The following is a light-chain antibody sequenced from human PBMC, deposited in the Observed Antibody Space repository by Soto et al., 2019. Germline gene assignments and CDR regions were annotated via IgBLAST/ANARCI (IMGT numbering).Light chain of an antibody. CDR1: QTSLSL. V-gene: IGKV1-5*01. CDR3: QQYGSSPS. J-gene: IGKJ4*01. Sequence: DIQMTQSPATLSGSVGDRVTITCRASQTSLSLLSWYQQKPGKAPKLLIYDASSLESGVPQRFSGSGSGTEFTLTISRLEPEDFTVYYCQQYGSSPSFGGGTKVDIK. CDR2: DAS.